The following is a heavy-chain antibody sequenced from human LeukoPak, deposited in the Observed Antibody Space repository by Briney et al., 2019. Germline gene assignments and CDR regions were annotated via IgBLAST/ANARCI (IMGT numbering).Heavy chain of an antibody. V-gene: IGHV4-4*07. CDR3: AREEQLVRGSYHYYYYMDV. D-gene: IGHD6-13*01. Sequence: MPSETLSLTCTVSGGSISSYYWSWIRQPAGKGLEWIGRIYTSGSTNYPPSLKSRVTMSVDTSKNQFSLKLSSVTAADTAVYYCAREEQLVRGSYHYYYYMDVWGKGTTVTVSS. CDR1: GGSISSYY. CDR2: IYTSGST. J-gene: IGHJ6*03.